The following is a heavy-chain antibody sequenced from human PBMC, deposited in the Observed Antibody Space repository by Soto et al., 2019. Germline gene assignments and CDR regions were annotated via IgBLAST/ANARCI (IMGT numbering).Heavy chain of an antibody. CDR3: ARGGIVVVPAAIGYGMDV. CDR1: GFTFSSYW. Sequence: GGSLRLSCAASGFTFSSYWMHWVRQAPGKGLVWVSRINSDGSSTSDADSVKGRFTISRDNAKNTLYLQMNSLRAEDTAVYYCARGGIVVVPAAIGYGMDVWGQGPTVTAP. V-gene: IGHV3-74*01. D-gene: IGHD2-2*01. CDR2: INSDGSST. J-gene: IGHJ6*02.